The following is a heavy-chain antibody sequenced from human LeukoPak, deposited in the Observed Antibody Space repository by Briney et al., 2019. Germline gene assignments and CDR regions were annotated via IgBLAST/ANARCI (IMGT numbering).Heavy chain of an antibody. V-gene: IGHV3-30*19. D-gene: IGHD1-26*01. J-gene: IGHJ4*02. CDR3: PIFLGATTSPDFDY. CDR2: ISYDGSNK. Sequence: QTGGSLRLSCAASGFTFSSYGMHWVRQAPGKGLEWVAVISYDGSNKYYADSVKGRFTISRDNSKNTLYLQMNSLRAEDTAVYYCPIFLGATTSPDFDYWGQGTLVTVSS. CDR1: GFTFSSYG.